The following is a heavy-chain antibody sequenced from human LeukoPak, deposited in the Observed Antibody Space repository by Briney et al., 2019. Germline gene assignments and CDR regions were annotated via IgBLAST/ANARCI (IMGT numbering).Heavy chain of an antibody. J-gene: IGHJ4*02. CDR3: ARRGNYCSSTTCYAGFRLDY. D-gene: IGHD2-2*01. V-gene: IGHV4-39*01. Sequence: SETLSLTCTVSGGSISSSSYYWGWIRQPPGKGLEWIGSIYYSGSTYYNPSLKSRVTISVDTSKNQFSLKLSSVTAADTAVYYCARRGNYCSSTTCYAGFRLDYWGQGTLVTVSS. CDR1: GGSISSSSYY. CDR2: IYYSGST.